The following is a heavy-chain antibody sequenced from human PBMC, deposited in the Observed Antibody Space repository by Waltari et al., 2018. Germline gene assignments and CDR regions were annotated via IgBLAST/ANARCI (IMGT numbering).Heavy chain of an antibody. D-gene: IGHD4-17*01. CDR3: ARDRGTTVTTNYYYGMDV. CDR1: GGTFSSYA. V-gene: IGHV1-69*13. Sequence: QVQLVQSGAEVKKPGSSVKVSCKASGGTFSSYAISWVRQAPGQGLEWMGGIIPIFGTASYAQKFQGRVTITADESTSTAYMELSSLRSEDTAVYYCARDRGTTVTTNYYYGMDVWGQGTTVTVSS. CDR2: IIPIFGTA. J-gene: IGHJ6*02.